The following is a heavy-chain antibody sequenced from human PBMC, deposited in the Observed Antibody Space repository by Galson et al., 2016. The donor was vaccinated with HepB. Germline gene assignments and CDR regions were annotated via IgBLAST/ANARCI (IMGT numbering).Heavy chain of an antibody. D-gene: IGHD1/OR15-1a*01. Sequence: SVKVSCKASGYTFNDYYMHWVRKAPGQGPEWMGWINPRSGGTRFAQKFQGRVTMTRDTSLTTVFLELSSLRSDDTAVYYCARDRTKQQESRVAVGAGMDGWGKGTTVTVSS. CDR1: GYTFNDYY. CDR2: INPRSGGT. J-gene: IGHJ6*04. V-gene: IGHV1-2*02. CDR3: ARDRTKQQESRVAVGAGMDG.